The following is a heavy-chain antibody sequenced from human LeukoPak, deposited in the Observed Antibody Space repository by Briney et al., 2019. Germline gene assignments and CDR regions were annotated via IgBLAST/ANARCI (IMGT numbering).Heavy chain of an antibody. CDR2: IIPIFGTA. CDR1: GGTFSSYA. J-gene: IGHJ6*03. D-gene: IGHD1-1*01. V-gene: IGHV1-69*01. Sequence: SSVKASCKASGGTFSSYAISWVRQAPGQGREWMGGIIPIFGTANYAQKFQGRVTITADEATSTAYMELSSLRSEDTAVYYCARDLSTTGLVPHYYYYMDVWGKGTTVTVSS. CDR3: ARDLSTTGLVPHYYYYMDV.